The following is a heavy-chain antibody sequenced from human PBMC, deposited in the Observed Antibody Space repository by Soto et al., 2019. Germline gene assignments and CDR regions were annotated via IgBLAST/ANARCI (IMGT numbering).Heavy chain of an antibody. J-gene: IGHJ4*02. D-gene: IGHD3-22*01. Sequence: QVQLVQSGAEVRKPGSSVKVSCKASGGTFSRHAISWVRQAAGQGLEWMGGIIPIFGTANHAQKFQGRVTIIADESTSTVYMELSRLRSEDTAMYYCARGWGYDSNDYYYAYWGQGTLVIVSS. V-gene: IGHV1-69*01. CDR1: GGTFSRHA. CDR3: ARGWGYDSNDYYYAY. CDR2: IIPIFGTA.